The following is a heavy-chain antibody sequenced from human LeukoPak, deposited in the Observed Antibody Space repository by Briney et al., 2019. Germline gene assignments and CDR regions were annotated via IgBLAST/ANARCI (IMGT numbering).Heavy chain of an antibody. J-gene: IGHJ6*03. CDR1: GFTFSSYA. CDR3: AKVPGYCSGGSCYSHYYYYYMDV. CDR2: ISGSGGST. Sequence: GGSLRLSCAASGFTFSSYAMSWVRQAPGKGLEWVSAISGSGGSTYYADSVKGRFTISRDNSKNTLYQQMNSLRAEDTAVYYCAKVPGYCSGGSCYSHYYYYYMDVWGKGTTVTVSS. V-gene: IGHV3-23*01. D-gene: IGHD2-15*01.